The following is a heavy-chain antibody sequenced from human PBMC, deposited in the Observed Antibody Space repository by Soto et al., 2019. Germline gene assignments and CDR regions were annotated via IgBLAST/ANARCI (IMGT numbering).Heavy chain of an antibody. J-gene: IGHJ6*02. V-gene: IGHV3-23*01. CDR1: GFTFSSCA. CDR3: AQGRSYYYYYGVDV. Sequence: EVQLLESGGGLVQPGGSLRLSCAASGFTFSSCAMGWVRQAPGKRLEWVSDIIDSGGSTYYADSVKGRFTISRHNSKSTLYLQMNSLRAEDTALYYCAQGRSYYYYYGVDVWGQGTTVTVSS. CDR2: IIDSGGST.